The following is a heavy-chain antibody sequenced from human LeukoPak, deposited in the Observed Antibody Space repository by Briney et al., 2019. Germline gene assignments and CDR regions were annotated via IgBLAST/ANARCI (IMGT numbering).Heavy chain of an antibody. CDR3: ARDRHIAAAGYYFDY. V-gene: IGHV3-30*04. J-gene: IGHJ4*02. CDR1: GFTFSTYP. Sequence: PGGSLRLSCAASGFTFSTYPMHWVRQAPGKGLEWVAVIADDGKDKHYVESVKGRFTISRDNSKNTLYLRMNSLRVEDTTVYYCARDRHIAAAGYYFDYWGQGTLVTVSS. D-gene: IGHD6-25*01. CDR2: IADDGKDK.